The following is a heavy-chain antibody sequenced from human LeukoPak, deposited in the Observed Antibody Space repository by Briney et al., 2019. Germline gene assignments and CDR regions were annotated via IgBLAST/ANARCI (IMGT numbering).Heavy chain of an antibody. CDR2: TSGDGITT. D-gene: IGHD2-2*01. CDR1: GFTFHNYA. CDR3: ANREYHLPALY. Sequence: GGSLRLSCAASGFTFHNYAIHWVRQAPGKGLEWVSLTSGDGITTYFADSVEGRFTISRDNSKSSLFPQMNSLRTEDTALYYCANREYHLPALYWGQGTLVTVSS. J-gene: IGHJ4*02. V-gene: IGHV3-43*02.